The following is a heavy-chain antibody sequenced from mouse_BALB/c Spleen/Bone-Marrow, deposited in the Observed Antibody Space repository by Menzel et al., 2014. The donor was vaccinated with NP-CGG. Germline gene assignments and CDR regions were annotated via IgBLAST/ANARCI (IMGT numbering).Heavy chain of an antibody. J-gene: IGHJ3*01. CDR2: IRNKANNHAT. D-gene: IGHD2-3*01. Sequence: EVQGVESGGGLVQPGGSMKLSCAASGFTFSDAWMDWVRRSPEKGLEWVAEIRNKANNHATYYAESVKGRFTISRDDSKSSVYLQMNSLRAEDTGIYYCTREDGYSPFAYWGQGTLVTVST. V-gene: IGHV6-6*01. CDR3: TREDGYSPFAY. CDR1: GFTFSDAW.